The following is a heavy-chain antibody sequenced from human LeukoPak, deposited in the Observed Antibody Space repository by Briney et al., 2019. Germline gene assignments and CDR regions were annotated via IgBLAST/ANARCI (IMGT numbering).Heavy chain of an antibody. CDR3: ARDMGSGYYAVDY. CDR1: GFTFSSYW. CDR2: INSDGSST. Sequence: PGGSPRLSCAASGFTFSSYWMHWVRQAPGKGLVWVSRINSDGSSTSYADSVKGRFTISRDNAKNTLYLQMNSLRAEDTAVYYCARDMGSGYYAVDYWGQGTLVTVSS. D-gene: IGHD3-22*01. V-gene: IGHV3-74*01. J-gene: IGHJ4*02.